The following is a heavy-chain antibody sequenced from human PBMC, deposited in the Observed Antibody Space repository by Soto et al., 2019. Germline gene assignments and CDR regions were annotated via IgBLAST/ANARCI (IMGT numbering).Heavy chain of an antibody. J-gene: IGHJ5*02. CDR1: GFTFSNYA. V-gene: IGHV3-23*01. CDR2: ISVGGRST. Sequence: EVQLLESGGGLVQPGGSLRLSCAASGFTFSNYAMSWVRQAPGKGLEWVSAISVGGRSTYYADSVKGRFTISRDDSKNTLYLQMNSLRDEDTALYYCAKDSVIIPIGWFDPWGQGTLVTVSS. CDR3: AKDSVIIPIGWFDP. D-gene: IGHD3-16*01.